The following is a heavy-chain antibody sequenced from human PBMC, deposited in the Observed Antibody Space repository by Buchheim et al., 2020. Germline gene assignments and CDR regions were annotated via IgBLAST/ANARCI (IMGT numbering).Heavy chain of an antibody. CDR1: GFTFSSYS. Sequence: EVQLVESGGGLVQPGGSLRLSCAASGFTFSSYSMNWVRQAPGKGLEWVSYISSSSSTIYYADSVRGRLTISSDNAKNSLYLQMNSLRAEDTAVYYCAREEVYCSGGSCYLANPYYGMDVWGQGTT. J-gene: IGHJ6*02. CDR2: ISSSSSTI. CDR3: AREEVYCSGGSCYLANPYYGMDV. D-gene: IGHD2-15*01. V-gene: IGHV3-48*04.